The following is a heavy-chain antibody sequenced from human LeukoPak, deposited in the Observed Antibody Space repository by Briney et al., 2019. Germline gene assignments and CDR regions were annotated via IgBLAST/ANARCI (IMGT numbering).Heavy chain of an antibody. CDR2: IKQDGSEK. CDR1: GFTFGNYW. D-gene: IGHD6-25*01. CDR3: ARTAESSFSDY. Sequence: PGGPLRLSCAASGFTFGNYWMTWFRQAPGKGLEWLAIIKQDGSEKYYVTSVKGRFTISRDNSKNSLFLQMNSLRVEDTAVYYCARTAESSFSDYWGQGTLVTVSA. V-gene: IGHV3-7*01. J-gene: IGHJ4*02.